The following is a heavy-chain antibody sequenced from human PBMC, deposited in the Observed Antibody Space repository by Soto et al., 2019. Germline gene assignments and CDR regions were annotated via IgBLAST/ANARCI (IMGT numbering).Heavy chain of an antibody. CDR2: IYYSGST. J-gene: IGHJ5*02. Sequence: QLQLQESGPGLVKPSETLSLTCTVSGGSISSSSYYWGWIRQPPGKGLEWIGSIYYSGSTYYNPSLQSRVTISVDTSKNHFSLKLSSVTAADTAVYYCARLTGGWFDPWGQGTLVTVSS. D-gene: IGHD3-10*01. V-gene: IGHV4-39*02. CDR1: GGSISSSSYY. CDR3: ARLTGGWFDP.